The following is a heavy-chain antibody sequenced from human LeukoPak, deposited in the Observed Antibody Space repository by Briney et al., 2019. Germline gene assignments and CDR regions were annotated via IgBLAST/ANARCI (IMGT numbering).Heavy chain of an antibody. CDR1: GYTLTELS. J-gene: IGHJ5*02. CDR3: ARAPLELGDWFDP. D-gene: IGHD1-7*01. V-gene: IGHV1-46*01. Sequence: ASVKVSCKVSGYTLTELSMHWVRQAPGQGLEWMGIINPSGGSTSYAQKFQGRVTMTRDMSTSTVYMELSSLRSEDTAVYYCARAPLELGDWFDPWGQGTLVTVSS. CDR2: INPSGGST.